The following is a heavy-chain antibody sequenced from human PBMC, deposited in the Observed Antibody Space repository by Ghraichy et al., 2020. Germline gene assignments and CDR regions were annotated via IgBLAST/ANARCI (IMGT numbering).Heavy chain of an antibody. D-gene: IGHD3-22*01. CDR3: AGQRGRHYSESSGTFD. Sequence: SETLSLTCIVPRGYISGSVDYWAWIRQSPGTDLEWIWSISYSGITYYNTTFKSRFTISVDTAKNQFSLKVNSVTDTDTGVYYGAGQRGRHYSESSGTFD. CDR1: RGYISGSVDY. CDR2: ISYSGIT. V-gene: IGHV4-39*01. J-gene: IGHJ4*01.